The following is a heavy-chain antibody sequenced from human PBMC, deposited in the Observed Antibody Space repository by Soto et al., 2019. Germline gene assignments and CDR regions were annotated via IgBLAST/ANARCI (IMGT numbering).Heavy chain of an antibody. V-gene: IGHV6-1*01. CDR3: ARDDMVRGVIYPYGMDV. D-gene: IGHD3-10*01. J-gene: IGHJ6*02. CDR1: GDSVSSNSAA. Sequence: SQTLSLTCAISGDSVSSNSAAWNWIRQSPSRGLEWLGRTYYRSKWYNDYAVSVKSRITINPVTSKNQFSLQLNSVTPEDTAVYYCARDDMVRGVIYPYGMDVWGQGTTVTVSS. CDR2: TYYRSKWYN.